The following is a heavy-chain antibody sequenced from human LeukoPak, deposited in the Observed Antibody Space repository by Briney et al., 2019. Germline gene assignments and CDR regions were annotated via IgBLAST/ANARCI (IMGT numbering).Heavy chain of an antibody. J-gene: IGHJ4*02. Sequence: PGGSLRLSCAASGFTFSSYWMHWVRQAPGKGLEWVSSISSSSSYIYYADSVKGRFTISRDNAKNSLYLQMNSLRAEDTAVYYCARDRNKYVYWGQGTLVTVSS. V-gene: IGHV3-21*01. CDR1: GFTFSSYW. CDR3: ARDRNKYVY. D-gene: IGHD1-14*01. CDR2: ISSSSSYI.